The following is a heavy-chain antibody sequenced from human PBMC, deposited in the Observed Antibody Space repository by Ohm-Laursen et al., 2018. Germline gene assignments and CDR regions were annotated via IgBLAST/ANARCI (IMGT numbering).Heavy chain of an antibody. CDR2: MNPSTGTT. V-gene: IGHV1-8*02. CDR1: GYRFTSFD. J-gene: IGHJ4*02. D-gene: IGHD6-19*01. CDR3: ARRILVGGTLFDF. Sequence: GASVKVSCKASGYRFTSFDINWVRQATGQGLEWMGWMNPSTGTTEYAQKFQGRVTMTRDTSISTAYLELNSLTSDDTAVYYCARRILVGGTLFDFWGQGTLVTVSS.